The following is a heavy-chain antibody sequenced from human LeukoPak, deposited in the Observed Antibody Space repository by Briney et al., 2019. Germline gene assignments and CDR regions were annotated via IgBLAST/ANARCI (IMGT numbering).Heavy chain of an antibody. Sequence: GGPLTLPCAASGFTLRRYEMKGPRDAPGEGVEWVSYISSSGSAIYYAKSVKGRITISRDNAKNALYTQMYSLRGEDTAVYYCARKARYWDCWGQGTLVTVSS. CDR2: ISSSGSAI. V-gene: IGHV3-48*03. CDR1: GFTLRRYE. J-gene: IGHJ4*02. CDR3: ARKARYWDC. D-gene: IGHD1-14*01.